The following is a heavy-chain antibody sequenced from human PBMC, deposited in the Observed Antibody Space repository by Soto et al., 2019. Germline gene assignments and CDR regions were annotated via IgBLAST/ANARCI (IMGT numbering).Heavy chain of an antibody. CDR1: GFTLGNYW. CDR3: ARGGLEPFDY. Sequence: GSLRLSCAASGFTLGNYWMHWVRQAPGKGLVWVSRINDYGTTINYAESVEGRFIISRDDAKSEVYLQMNNLRAEDSAVYYCARGGLEPFDYWGQGALVTVSS. CDR2: INDYGTTI. V-gene: IGHV3-74*01. D-gene: IGHD1-1*01. J-gene: IGHJ4*02.